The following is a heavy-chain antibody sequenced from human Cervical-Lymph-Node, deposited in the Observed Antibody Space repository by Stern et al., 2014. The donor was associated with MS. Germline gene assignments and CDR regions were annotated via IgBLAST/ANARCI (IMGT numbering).Heavy chain of an antibody. D-gene: IGHD3-10*01. Sequence: VQLVESGGGLVKPGGSLRLSCAASGFTFSNAWMRWVRQAPGKGLEWVGRIKSKSDGGTTDYAAPVKGRFTISRDDSKKTLYLQMNSLKTEDTAVYYCTTDSTMAPFDYWGLGTLVTVSS. CDR2: IKSKSDGGTT. CDR3: TTDSTMAPFDY. V-gene: IGHV3-15*01. J-gene: IGHJ4*02. CDR1: GFTFSNAW.